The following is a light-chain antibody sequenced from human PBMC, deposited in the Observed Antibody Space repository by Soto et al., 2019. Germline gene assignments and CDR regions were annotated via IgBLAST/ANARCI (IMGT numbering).Light chain of an antibody. J-gene: IGKJ2*01. CDR2: RAT. CDR1: QSISNG. CDR3: QQYNTYYT. V-gene: IGKV1-5*03. Sequence: DIQLTQSPSTLSASVGDRVTLTCRASQSISNGLSWYQQRPGEAPILLIQRATDLASGVPSRFSGSGSGTEFTLTIRSLQPEDFATYYCQQYNTYYTFGQGTKLEIK.